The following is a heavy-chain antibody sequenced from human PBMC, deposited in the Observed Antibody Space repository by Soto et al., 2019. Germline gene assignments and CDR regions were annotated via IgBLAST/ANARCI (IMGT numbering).Heavy chain of an antibody. CDR1: GYTFTSYA. V-gene: IGHV1-3*01. D-gene: IGHD2-15*01. CDR2: INAGNGNT. Sequence: QVQLVQSGAEVKKPGASVKVSCKAYGYTFTSYAMHWVRQAPGQRLEWMGWINAGNGNTKYSQKFQGRVTITRDTSASTAYMELSSLRSEDTALYYCATGPGGPDGPGDYWGQGTLITVSS. CDR3: ATGPGGPDGPGDY. J-gene: IGHJ4*02.